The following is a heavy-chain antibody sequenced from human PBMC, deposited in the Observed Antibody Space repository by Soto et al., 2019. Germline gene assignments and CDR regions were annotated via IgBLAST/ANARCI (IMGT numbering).Heavy chain of an antibody. D-gene: IGHD2-21*01. CDR2: RTYEGSQI. CDR1: GFTFPRFG. CDR3: AKGRGEMIWANYYGLDV. Sequence: QVQLVESGGGVVQPGRSLRLSCAASGFTFPRFGMHWVRQAPGKGLEWVALRTYEGSQIYYADAVKGRFTISRDNGDNTLSLQMDHLRTEDTATYFCAKGRGEMIWANYYGLDVWGQGTTVTVSS. J-gene: IGHJ6*02. V-gene: IGHV3-30*18.